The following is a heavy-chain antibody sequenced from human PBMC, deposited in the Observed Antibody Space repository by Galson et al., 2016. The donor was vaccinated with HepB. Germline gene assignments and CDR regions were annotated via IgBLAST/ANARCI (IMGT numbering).Heavy chain of an antibody. V-gene: IGHV3-33*01. CDR3: ARDLSSAGRLADY. D-gene: IGHD6-19*01. CDR2: IWYDGSNK. J-gene: IGHJ4*02. CDR1: GFTFSSYG. Sequence: SLRLSCAASGFTFSSYGMHWVRQAPGKGLEWVAHIWYDGSNKYYANSVKGRFTVSRDNSKNTLSLQVNSLRAEDTAVYYCARDLSSAGRLADYWGQGILVTVSS.